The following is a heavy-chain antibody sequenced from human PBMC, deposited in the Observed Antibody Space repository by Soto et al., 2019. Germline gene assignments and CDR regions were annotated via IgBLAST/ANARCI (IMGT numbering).Heavy chain of an antibody. CDR1: GFTFFAYW. Sequence: EVQLVEFGGGLVQPGGSLRLSCAASGFTFFAYWIHWVRQVPGKGLVWVSRINSDGSHTSYADSVRGRFTISRDNSKNTVYLQMNSLRAEDTAVYYCAIEGEYGDYAGENWFDSWGQRSLVTVSS. V-gene: IGHV3-74*01. CDR2: INSDGSHT. D-gene: IGHD4-17*01. J-gene: IGHJ5*01. CDR3: AIEGEYGDYAGENWFDS.